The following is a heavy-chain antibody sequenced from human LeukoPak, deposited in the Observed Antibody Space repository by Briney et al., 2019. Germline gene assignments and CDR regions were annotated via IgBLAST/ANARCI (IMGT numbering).Heavy chain of an antibody. Sequence: SGGSLRLSXAASGFTFSSHAMAWVRQAPGKGLEWVSAIGGLGSSTYYGDSVKGRFTISRDNSKNTVYLQMDSLRVEDTAVYYCARDPGVVAFHYFDFWGQGTLITVSS. J-gene: IGHJ4*02. CDR3: ARDPGVVAFHYFDF. CDR1: GFTFSSHA. V-gene: IGHV3-23*01. D-gene: IGHD3-3*01. CDR2: IGGLGSST.